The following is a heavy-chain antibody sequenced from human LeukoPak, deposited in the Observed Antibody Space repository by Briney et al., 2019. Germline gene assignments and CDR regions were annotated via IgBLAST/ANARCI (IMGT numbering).Heavy chain of an antibody. Sequence: SETLSLTCAVPGNSISSGYYWGWIRQPPGKGLEWIGSIYHIGSTYYNPSLKSRVTISVDTSKNRFSLKLTSVTAADTAVYYCARDRYCSSTSCSPGWFDPWGRGTLVTVSS. CDR2: IYHIGST. CDR3: ARDRYCSSTSCSPGWFDP. CDR1: GNSISSGYY. J-gene: IGHJ5*02. D-gene: IGHD2-2*01. V-gene: IGHV4-38-2*02.